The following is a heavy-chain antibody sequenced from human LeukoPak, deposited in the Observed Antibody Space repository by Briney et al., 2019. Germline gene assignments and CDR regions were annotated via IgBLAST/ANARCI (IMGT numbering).Heavy chain of an antibody. J-gene: IGHJ4*02. Sequence: SETLSLTCAVSGYSISRGYHRGWIRQPPGKGLERIGNIHRSGSTYYNSSLKSRITISVDTSKNQFSLKVTSVTAADTAVYYCARVDWNPDYWGQGTLVTVSS. CDR3: ARVDWNPDY. CDR1: GYSISRGYH. V-gene: IGHV4-38-2*01. D-gene: IGHD1-1*01. CDR2: IHRSGST.